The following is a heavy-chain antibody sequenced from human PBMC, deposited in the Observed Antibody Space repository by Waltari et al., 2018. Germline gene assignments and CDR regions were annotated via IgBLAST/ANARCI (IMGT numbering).Heavy chain of an antibody. CDR2: IYTSGST. Sequence: QVQLQESGPRLVKPSQTLSLTCTVSGGSISSGSYYWSWIRQPAGKGLEWIGRIYTSGSTNYNPSLKSRVTISVDTSKNQFSLKLSSVTAADTAVYYCARDPTRVGATDVSVNDAFDIWGQGTMVTVSS. CDR1: GGSISSGSYY. CDR3: ARDPTRVGATDVSVNDAFDI. D-gene: IGHD1-26*01. J-gene: IGHJ3*02. V-gene: IGHV4-61*02.